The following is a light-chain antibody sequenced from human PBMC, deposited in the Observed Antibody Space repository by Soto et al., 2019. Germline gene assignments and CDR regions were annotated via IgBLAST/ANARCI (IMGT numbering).Light chain of an antibody. J-gene: IGKJ1*01. V-gene: IGKV3-15*01. CDR1: QNISSN. CDR3: QQYNNWPLWT. CDR2: GAS. Sequence: EIVMTQSPATLSVSPGERATLSCRASQNISSNLAWYQQKPGQAPRLLIYGASTRATGIPARFSGSGSGTEFTLTISSLQSEDFAVYYCQQYNNWPLWTFGLGTKVDIK.